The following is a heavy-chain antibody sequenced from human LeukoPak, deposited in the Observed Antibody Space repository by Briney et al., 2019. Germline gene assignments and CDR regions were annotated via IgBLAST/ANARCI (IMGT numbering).Heavy chain of an antibody. CDR1: GFTFSSYN. V-gene: IGHV3-30-3*01. CDR2: ISYDGSNK. D-gene: IGHD5-18*01. Sequence: PGGSLRLSCVASGFTFSSYNMHWVRQAPGKGLEWVAVISYDGSNKYYADSVKGRSTISRDNSKNTLYLQVNNLRPEDTAVYYCGRDTVGYGGAFDIWGQGTMVTVSS. J-gene: IGHJ3*02. CDR3: GRDTVGYGGAFDI.